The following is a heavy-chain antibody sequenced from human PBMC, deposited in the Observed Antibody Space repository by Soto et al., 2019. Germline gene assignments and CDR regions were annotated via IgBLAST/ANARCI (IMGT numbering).Heavy chain of an antibody. CDR2: LYDTGST. CDR1: GGSISGYY. CDR3: AREQWLVRGVFDY. V-gene: IGHV4-59*01. Sequence: QVQLQESGPGLVKPSETLSLTCSVSGGSISGYYWSWIRQPPGKGLGWIGYLYDTGSTKDNPSLTSRVTISIDTSKNQFSLRLSSVTAADTAVYYCAREQWLVRGVFDYWGQGTLVTVSS. J-gene: IGHJ4*02. D-gene: IGHD6-19*01.